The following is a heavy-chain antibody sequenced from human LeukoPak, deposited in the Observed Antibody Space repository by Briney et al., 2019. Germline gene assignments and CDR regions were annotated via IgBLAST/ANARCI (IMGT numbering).Heavy chain of an antibody. CDR2: TYYRSKWYN. CDR1: GDSVSSNSAA. V-gene: IGHV6-1*01. D-gene: IGHD3-10*01. J-gene: IGHJ6*03. Sequence: SQTLSLTCAISGDSVSSNSAAWNWIRQSPSRGLEWLGRTYYRSKWYNDYAVSVKSRITINPDTSKNQFSLQLNSVTPEDTAVYYCARGGSGSYYPYYYYMDVRGKGTTVTVSS. CDR3: ARGGSGSYYPYYYYMDV.